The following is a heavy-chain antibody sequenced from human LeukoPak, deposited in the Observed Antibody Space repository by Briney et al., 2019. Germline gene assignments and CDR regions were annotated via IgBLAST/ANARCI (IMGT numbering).Heavy chain of an antibody. Sequence: PSETLSLTCAVYGGSFSGYYWSWIRQPPGKGLEWIWEINHSGSTNYNPSLKSGVTISVDTPKNQFSLKLSSVTAADTAGYYGARGREVVVPAAYDYWGQGTLVTVSS. J-gene: IGHJ4*02. CDR2: INHSGST. D-gene: IGHD2-2*01. CDR3: ARGREVVVPAAYDY. V-gene: IGHV4-34*01. CDR1: GGSFSGYY.